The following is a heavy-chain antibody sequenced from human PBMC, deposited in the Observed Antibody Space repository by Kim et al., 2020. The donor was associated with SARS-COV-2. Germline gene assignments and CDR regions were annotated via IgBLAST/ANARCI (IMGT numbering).Heavy chain of an antibody. CDR2: ISSNGGST. CDR1: GFTFSSYA. CDR3: VKDEPKYSSSWYGAFDI. Sequence: GGSLRLSCSASGFTFSSYAMHWVRQAPGKGLEYVSAISSNGGSTYYADSVKGRFTISRDNSKNTLYLQMSSLRAEDTAVYYCVKDEPKYSSSWYGAFDIWGQGTMVTVSS. V-gene: IGHV3-64D*09. J-gene: IGHJ3*02. D-gene: IGHD6-13*01.